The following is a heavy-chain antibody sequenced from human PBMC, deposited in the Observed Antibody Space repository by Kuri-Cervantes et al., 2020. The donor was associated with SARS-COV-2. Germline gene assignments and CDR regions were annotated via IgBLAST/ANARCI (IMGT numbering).Heavy chain of an antibody. D-gene: IGHD3-22*01. J-gene: IGHJ3*02. CDR1: GGSYSGYY. Sequence: SQTHSGACAVHGGSYSGYYWSWLRQPPGKGLEWIGEINHSGSTNYNPSLKSRVTISVDTSKNQFSLKLSSVTAADTAVYYCAREFRYYDSSGYYGHAFDIWGQGTMVTVSS. CDR2: INHSGST. V-gene: IGHV4-34*01. CDR3: AREFRYYDSSGYYGHAFDI.